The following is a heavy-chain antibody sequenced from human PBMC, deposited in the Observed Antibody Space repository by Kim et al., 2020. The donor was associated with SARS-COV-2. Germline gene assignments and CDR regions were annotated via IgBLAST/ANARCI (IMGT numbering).Heavy chain of an antibody. V-gene: IGHV1-8*01. J-gene: IGHJ6*02. CDR3: ARSARSPDYKYFAIYV. Sequence: ASVKVSCKASGYSFTGYDINWVRQATGQGLEWMGWMNPNLGNTGYVQKLQGRVTLTWDTSIRTAYMELSSLTSEDTAVYYCARSARSPDYKYFAIYVWGQ. CDR1: GYSFTGYD. CDR2: MNPNLGNT.